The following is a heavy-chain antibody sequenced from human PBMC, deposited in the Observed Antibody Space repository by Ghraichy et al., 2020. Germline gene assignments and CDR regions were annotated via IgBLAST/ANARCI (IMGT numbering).Heavy chain of an antibody. J-gene: IGHJ6*02. CDR2: IYGSGSK. V-gene: IGHV3-53*01. Sequence: GGSLRLSCAASGFSVSTNFISWVRQAPGKGLEWVSVIYGSGSKFYADSVEGRFTISTDNSKNTIYLQINSLTAEDTAVYYCAKGGTYDYIWGNYDYYYFAMGVWGQGTTVTVSS. CDR1: GFSVSTNF. CDR3: AKGGTYDYIWGNYDYYYFAMGV. D-gene: IGHD3-16*01.